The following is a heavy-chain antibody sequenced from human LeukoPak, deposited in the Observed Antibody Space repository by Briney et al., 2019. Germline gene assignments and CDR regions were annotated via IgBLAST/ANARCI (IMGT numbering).Heavy chain of an antibody. J-gene: IGHJ5*02. CDR3: ARDGWFGDYNWFDP. V-gene: IGHV3-48*01. D-gene: IGHD3-10*01. Sequence: GESLRLSCAASGFTFSRYSMNWVRQAPGKGLEWVSYISSACNTIYYADSVKGRFTVSRDNAKNSLYLQMNSLGAEDTAMYYCARDGWFGDYNWFDPWGQGTLVTVSS. CDR1: GFTFSRYS. CDR2: ISSACNTI.